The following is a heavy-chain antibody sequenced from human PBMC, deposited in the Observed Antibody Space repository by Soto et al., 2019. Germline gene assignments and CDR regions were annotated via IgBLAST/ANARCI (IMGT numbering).Heavy chain of an antibody. CDR2: IYYSGST. D-gene: IGHD3-3*01. J-gene: IGHJ6*02. V-gene: IGHV4-61*01. CDR3: ARHVYDFWSGYHYYYGMDV. CDR1: GGSVSSGSYY. Sequence: SESLSLTCTVSGGSVSSGSYYWSWIRQPPGKGLEWIGYIYYSGSTNYNPSLKSRVTISVDTSKNQCSLKLSSVTAADTAVYYCARHVYDFWSGYHYYYGMDVWGQGTTVTVS.